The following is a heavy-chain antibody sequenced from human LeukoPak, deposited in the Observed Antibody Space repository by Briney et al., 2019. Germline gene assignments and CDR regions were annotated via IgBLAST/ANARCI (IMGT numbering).Heavy chain of an antibody. CDR2: IYYSGST. CDR1: GGSITSGSYY. Sequence: SETLSLTCTVSGGSITSGSYYWGWIRQPPGKGLEWIGNIYYSGSTSYNPSLKSRVTISVDTSKNQFSLKLSSVTAADTAVYYCARLESIIVVVAARGFDYWGQGTLVTVSS. J-gene: IGHJ4*02. V-gene: IGHV4-39*01. D-gene: IGHD2-15*01. CDR3: ARLESIIVVVAARGFDY.